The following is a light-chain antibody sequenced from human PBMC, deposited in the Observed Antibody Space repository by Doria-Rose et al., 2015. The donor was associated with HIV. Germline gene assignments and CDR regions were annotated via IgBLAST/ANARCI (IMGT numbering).Light chain of an antibody. V-gene: IGKV4-1*01. CDR3: QQYYSSPLT. Sequence: EIVLTQSPDSLAVSLGERATINSKSSQTVLHSSNNKYYLAWYQQKPGQPPKLLIYWASIRQSGVPGRFSGSGSGTDFTLTISSLQAEDVAVYYCQQYYSSPLTFGGGTKVEV. CDR1: QTVLHSSNNKYY. J-gene: IGKJ4*01. CDR2: WAS.